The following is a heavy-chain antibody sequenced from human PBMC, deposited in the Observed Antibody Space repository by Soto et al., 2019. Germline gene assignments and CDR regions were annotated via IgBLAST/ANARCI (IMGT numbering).Heavy chain of an antibody. CDR1: GYTFTGYD. Sequence: QAQLVQSGAEVKKPGASVKVSCKASGYTFTGYDINWVRQATGQGLEWMGWMNPNSGNTGYAQNFQRRVTMTRDNSITTAYMELTSLRDDDSAVYYCAGEKVGTTGIEFWGQGTLVTVSS. CDR3: AGEKVGTTGIEF. V-gene: IGHV1-8*01. J-gene: IGHJ4*02. D-gene: IGHD1-26*01. CDR2: MNPNSGNT.